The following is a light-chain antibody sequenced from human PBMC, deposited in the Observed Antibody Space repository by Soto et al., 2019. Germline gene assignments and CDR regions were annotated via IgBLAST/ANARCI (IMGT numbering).Light chain of an antibody. CDR2: DVS. Sequence: QSALTQPASVSGSPGQSITISCTGTSSDVGGYNYVSWYQQHPGKAPKLMIYDVSTRPSGVSYRVSGSKSGNTASLTISGLQADYEADYNCSSYTSSSTLYVVGTGTKLTVL. V-gene: IGLV2-14*01. CDR3: SSYTSSSTLYV. CDR1: SSDVGGYNY. J-gene: IGLJ1*01.